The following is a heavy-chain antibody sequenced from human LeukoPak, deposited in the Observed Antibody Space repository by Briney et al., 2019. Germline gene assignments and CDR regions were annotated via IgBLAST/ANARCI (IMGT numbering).Heavy chain of an antibody. D-gene: IGHD6-25*01. V-gene: IGHV1-18*04. CDR2: ISAHSGNT. J-gene: IGHJ4*02. CDR1: GYMFTTYG. CDR3: ARDLSSGGWTLEFDY. Sequence: RAAVKVSCKTSGYMFTTYGITWVRQAPGQGLQWMGWISAHSGNTKYAERFQGRVTLTTDTSTSTAYLELGSLTSDDTAVYYCARDLSSGGWTLEFDYWGQGTQVTV.